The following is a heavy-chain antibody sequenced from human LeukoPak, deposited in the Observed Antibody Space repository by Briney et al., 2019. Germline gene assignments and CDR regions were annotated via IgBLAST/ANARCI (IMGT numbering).Heavy chain of an antibody. CDR2: INPNSGGT. Sequence: ASVKVSCKASGYTFTGYYVHWVRQAPGQGLEWMGWINPNSGGTNYAQKFQGRVTMTRDTSISTAYMELSRLRSDDTAVYYCARDAGYCSGGSCPSGFDPWGQGTLVTVSS. D-gene: IGHD2-15*01. CDR1: GYTFTGYY. J-gene: IGHJ5*02. V-gene: IGHV1-2*02. CDR3: ARDAGYCSGGSCPSGFDP.